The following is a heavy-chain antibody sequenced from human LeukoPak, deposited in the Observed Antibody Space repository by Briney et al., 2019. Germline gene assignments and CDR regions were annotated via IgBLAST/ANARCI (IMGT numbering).Heavy chain of an antibody. CDR1: GLTFSSYS. CDR2: ISSSSSYI. D-gene: IGHD3-22*01. CDR3: ASSGFSADAFDI. J-gene: IGHJ3*02. V-gene: IGHV3-21*01. Sequence: PGGSLRPSCAAPGLTFSSYSMNWVRKAPGKGLEWVSSISSSSSYIYYADSVKGRFTISRDNAKNSLYLQMNSLRAEDTAVYYCASSGFSADAFDIWGQGTMVTVSS.